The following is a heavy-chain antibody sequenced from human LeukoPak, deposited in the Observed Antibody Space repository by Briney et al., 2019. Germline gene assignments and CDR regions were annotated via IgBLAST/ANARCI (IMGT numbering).Heavy chain of an antibody. CDR2: ISPAGDYI. D-gene: IGHD2-2*01. J-gene: IGHJ5*02. V-gene: IGHV3-23*01. CDR3: AKQTPQGDFVVVSTAVANWFDP. Sequence: GGSLRLSCAASGFTFSTFAMSWVRQAPGKGLEWVSAISPAGDYIYYTESVRGRFTTSRDNSKSTLYLQMNSLRAEDTAVYHCAKQTPQGDFVVVSTAVANWFDPWGQGTLVTVSS. CDR1: GFTFSTFA.